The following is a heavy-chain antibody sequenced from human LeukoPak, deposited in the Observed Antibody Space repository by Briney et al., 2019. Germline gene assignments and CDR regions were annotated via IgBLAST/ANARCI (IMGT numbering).Heavy chain of an antibody. J-gene: IGHJ4*02. V-gene: IGHV4-59*01. CDR3: ARYKYYDSSGYDY. D-gene: IGHD3-22*01. CDR2: IYYSGST. Sequence: SETLSLTCTVSGGSISSYYWSWIRQPPGKGLEWIGYIYYSGSTNYNPTLKSRVTISVDTSKNQFSLKLSSVTAADTAVYYCARYKYYDSSGYDYWGQGTLVTLSS. CDR1: GGSISSYY.